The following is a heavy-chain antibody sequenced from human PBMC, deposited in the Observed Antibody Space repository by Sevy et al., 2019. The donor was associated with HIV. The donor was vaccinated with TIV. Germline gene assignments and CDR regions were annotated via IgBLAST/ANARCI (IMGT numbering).Heavy chain of an antibody. CDR3: ARDRVASSSYVPGYYYGMDV. CDR2: ILYDGFNK. V-gene: IGHV3-30*03. D-gene: IGHD5-12*01. Sequence: GGSLRLSCGASGFTFSRYGMHWVRQAPGKGLEWVAIILYDGFNKHYADSVKGRFTISRDNSTNTVYLQMNSLRTEDTAVYDCARDRVASSSYVPGYYYGMDVWGQGTTVTVSS. CDR1: GFTFSRYG. J-gene: IGHJ6*02.